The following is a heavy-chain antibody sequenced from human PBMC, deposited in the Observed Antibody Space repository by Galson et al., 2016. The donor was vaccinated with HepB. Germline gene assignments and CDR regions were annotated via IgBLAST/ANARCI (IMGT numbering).Heavy chain of an antibody. J-gene: IGHJ6*03. CDR2: IIPIFGTS. V-gene: IGHV1-69*13. D-gene: IGHD3-22*01. CDR3: ATSKMGDYFDSSGHTLYYYCMDV. Sequence: SVKVSCKASGGTFTSYAFSWVRQAPGQGLEWMGGIIPIFGTSTYTQKFQGRVTITADESTSTAHMELSSLRSEDTAIYYCATSKMGDYFDSSGHTLYYYCMDVWGKGTTVTVSS. CDR1: GGTFTSYA.